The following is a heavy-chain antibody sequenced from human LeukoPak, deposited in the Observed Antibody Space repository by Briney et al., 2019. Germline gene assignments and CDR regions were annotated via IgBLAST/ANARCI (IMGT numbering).Heavy chain of an antibody. Sequence: GGSLRLSCAASGFTFSSYSMNWVRQAPGKGLEWVSSISSSSSYIYYADSVKGRFTISRDNAKNSLYLQMNSLRAEDTAVYYCARDHGTYYYDSSGPLDYWGQGTLVTVSS. V-gene: IGHV3-21*01. CDR2: ISSSSSYI. D-gene: IGHD3-22*01. CDR3: ARDHGTYYYDSSGPLDY. J-gene: IGHJ4*02. CDR1: GFTFSSYS.